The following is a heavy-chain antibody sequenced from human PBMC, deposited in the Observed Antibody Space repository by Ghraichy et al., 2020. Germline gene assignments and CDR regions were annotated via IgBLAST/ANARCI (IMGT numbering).Heavy chain of an antibody. J-gene: IGHJ4*02. D-gene: IGHD3-10*01. CDR1: GGSFSGYY. CDR3: ARHGRRGYYYGSGSRTYYFDY. V-gene: IGHV4-34*01. CDR2: INHSGST. Sequence: SQTLSLTCAVYGGSFSGYYWSWIRQPPGKGLEWIGEINHSGSTNYNPSLKSRVTISVDTSKNQFSLKLSSVTAADTAVYYCARHGRRGYYYGSGSRTYYFDYWGQGTLVTVSS.